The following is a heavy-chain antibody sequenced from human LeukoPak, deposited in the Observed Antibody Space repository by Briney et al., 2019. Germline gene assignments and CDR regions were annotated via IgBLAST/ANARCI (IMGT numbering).Heavy chain of an antibody. CDR3: ARLQWYTLFD. CDR2: IYYSGST. Sequence: PSETLSLTCTVSGGSISSSSYYWGWIRQPPGKGLEWIGSIYYSGSTYYNPSLNSRVTISVDTPKNQCSLKLSSVTAADKAVYYCARLQWYTLFDWGQGTLVTVSS. CDR1: GGSISSSSYY. J-gene: IGHJ4*02. D-gene: IGHD4-23*01. V-gene: IGHV4-39*01.